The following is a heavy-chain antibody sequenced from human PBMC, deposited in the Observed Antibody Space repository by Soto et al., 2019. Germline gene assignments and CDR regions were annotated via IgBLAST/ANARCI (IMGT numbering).Heavy chain of an antibody. CDR2: MNPNSGNT. Sequence: QVQLVQSGAEVKKPGASVKVSCKASGYTFTSYDINWVRQATGQGLEWMGWMNPNSGNTGYAQKFQGRVTMTRNTSISTAYMELSSLRSEDTAEYYCASCYKGSYYYYGMDVWGQGTTVTVSS. CDR3: ASCYKGSYYYYGMDV. CDR1: GYTFTSYD. V-gene: IGHV1-8*01. J-gene: IGHJ6*02. D-gene: IGHD2-15*01.